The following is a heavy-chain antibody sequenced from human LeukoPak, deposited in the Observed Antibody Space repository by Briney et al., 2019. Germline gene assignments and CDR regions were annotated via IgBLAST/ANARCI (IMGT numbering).Heavy chain of an antibody. Sequence: ASVKVSCKASGGTFSSYAISWVRQAPGQGLEWMGGIIPIFGTANYAQKFQGRVTITADKSTSTAYMELSSLRSEDTAVYYCASSSSVPFGYYYYYMDVWGKGTTVTVSS. CDR2: IIPIFGTA. D-gene: IGHD6-13*01. V-gene: IGHV1-69*06. J-gene: IGHJ6*03. CDR1: GGTFSSYA. CDR3: ASSSSVPFGYYYYYMDV.